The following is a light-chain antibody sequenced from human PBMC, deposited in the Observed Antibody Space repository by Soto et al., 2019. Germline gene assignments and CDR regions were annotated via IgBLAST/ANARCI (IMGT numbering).Light chain of an antibody. V-gene: IGKV3-15*01. CDR1: QSVNSN. Sequence: KGMTQSTATLSVSPGERATLSCRASQSVNSNLAWYQQKPGQAPRLLLYGASTRAIGIPARFSGSASGTEFSLTTSSLQSADSAVEYCQHYNYWPLNFGGGTKVEI. CDR2: GAS. CDR3: QHYNYWPLN. J-gene: IGKJ4*01.